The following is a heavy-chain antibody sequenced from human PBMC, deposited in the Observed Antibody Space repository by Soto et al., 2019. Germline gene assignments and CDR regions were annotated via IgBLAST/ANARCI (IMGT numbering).Heavy chain of an antibody. V-gene: IGHV4-30-4*01. CDR2: IYYSGST. J-gene: IGHJ3*02. CDR3: ATYYGDYPTDAFDI. CDR1: GGSISSGDYY. D-gene: IGHD4-17*01. Sequence: SETLSLTCTVSGGSISSGDYYWSWIRQPPGKGLEWIGYIYYSGSTYYNPSLKSRVTISVDTSKNQFSLKLSSVTAADTAVYYCATYYGDYPTDAFDIWGQGTMVTVSS.